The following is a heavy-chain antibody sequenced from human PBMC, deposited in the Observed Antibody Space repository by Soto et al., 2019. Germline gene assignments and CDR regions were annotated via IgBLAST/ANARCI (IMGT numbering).Heavy chain of an antibody. CDR3: ARLEGLATISYYFDF. CDR1: DDSINSDKYY. CDR2: VYYRGNA. D-gene: IGHD3-9*01. Sequence: SETLSLTCSVSDDSINSDKYYWGWIRQPPGKGLEWIGSVYYRGNAYYNPSLQTRVTISLDKSKSQFSLKLNFVTAADSAVYFCARLEGLATISYYFDFWGPGALVTVSS. V-gene: IGHV4-39*01. J-gene: IGHJ4*02.